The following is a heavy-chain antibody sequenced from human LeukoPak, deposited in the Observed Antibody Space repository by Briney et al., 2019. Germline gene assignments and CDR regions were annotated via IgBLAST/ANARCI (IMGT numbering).Heavy chain of an antibody. J-gene: IGHJ5*02. Sequence: SQTLSLTCSVSGGSISRPDYYWTWIRQPPGKGLEWIGSIYYSGTTFYNPSLKSRLTISLDTSKNKFFLILSSVTVADKAVYYCARGKVPDPWGQGTLVTVSS. CDR2: IYYSGTT. V-gene: IGHV4-30-4*08. CDR1: GGSISRPDYY. CDR3: ARGKVPDP. D-gene: IGHD1-14*01.